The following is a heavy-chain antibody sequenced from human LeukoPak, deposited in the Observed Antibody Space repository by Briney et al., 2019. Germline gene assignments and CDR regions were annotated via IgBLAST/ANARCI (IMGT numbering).Heavy chain of an antibody. CDR2: ISSSSSYI. V-gene: IGHV3-21*01. Sequence: PGGSLRLSCAASGFTFSSYSMNWVRQAPGKGLEWVSSISSSSSYIYYADSVKGRFTTSRDNAKNSLYLQMNSLRAEDTAVYYCARGGSQQLVPDYWGQGTLVTVSS. CDR3: ARGGSQQLVPDY. D-gene: IGHD6-13*01. J-gene: IGHJ4*02. CDR1: GFTFSSYS.